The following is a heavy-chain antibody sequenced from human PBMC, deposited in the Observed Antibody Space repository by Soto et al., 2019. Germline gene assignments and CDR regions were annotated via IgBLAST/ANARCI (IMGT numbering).Heavy chain of an antibody. CDR1: GLSFTNAW. D-gene: IGHD1-26*01. Sequence: EVQLVASGGGFVKPGGSLRLSCVASGLSFTNAWMSWVRQAPGKRPEWVGRIKSKTDGGTADYAAPVIGRSTIARDDSQNTLYLHMHSLKTEDTALYHSSTVIGIYGLDDLGQGTTVNVSS. CDR3: STVIGIYGLDD. V-gene: IGHV3-15*01. CDR2: IKSKTDGGTA. J-gene: IGHJ6*02.